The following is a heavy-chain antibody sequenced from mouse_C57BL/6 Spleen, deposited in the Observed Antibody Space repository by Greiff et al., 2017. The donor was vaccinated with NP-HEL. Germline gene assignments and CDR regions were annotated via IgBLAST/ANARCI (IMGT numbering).Heavy chain of an antibody. CDR3: AREALRLRYDY. J-gene: IGHJ4*01. CDR1: GYSITSGYY. D-gene: IGHD3-2*02. Sequence: EVKLEESGPGLVKPSQSLSLTCSVTGYSITSGYYWNWIRQFPGNKLEWMGYISYDGSNNYNPSLKNRISITRDTSKNQFFLKLNSVTTEDTATYYCAREALRLRYDYWGQGTSVTVSS. CDR2: ISYDGSN. V-gene: IGHV3-6*01.